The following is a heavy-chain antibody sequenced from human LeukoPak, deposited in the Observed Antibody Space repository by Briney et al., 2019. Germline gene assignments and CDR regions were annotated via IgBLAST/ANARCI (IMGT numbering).Heavy chain of an antibody. V-gene: IGHV3-21*01. CDR2: ISSSSSYI. J-gene: IGHJ6*02. CDR3: ASFMVTGYCSSTSCYPGGMDV. CDR1: GFTFGSYS. Sequence: PGGSLRLSCAASGFTFGSYSMNWVRQAPGKGLEWVSSISSSSSYIYYADSVKGRFTISRDNAKNSLYLQMNSLRAEDTAVYYCASFMVTGYCSSTSCYPGGMDVWGQGTTVTVSS. D-gene: IGHD2-2*01.